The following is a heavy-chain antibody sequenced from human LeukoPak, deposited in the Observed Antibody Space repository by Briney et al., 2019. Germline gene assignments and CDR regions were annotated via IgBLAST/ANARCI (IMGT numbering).Heavy chain of an antibody. V-gene: IGHV3-11*05. D-gene: IGHD3-22*01. CDR1: GFTFSDYY. CDR2: ISSSSSYT. CDR3: ARGRYDSSGYNAFDI. J-gene: IGHJ3*02. Sequence: TGGSLRLSCAASGFTFSDYYMSWLRQAPGKGLEWVSYISSSSSYTNYADSVKGRFTISGDNAKNSLYLQMNSLRAEDTAVYYCARGRYDSSGYNAFDIWGQGTMVTVSS.